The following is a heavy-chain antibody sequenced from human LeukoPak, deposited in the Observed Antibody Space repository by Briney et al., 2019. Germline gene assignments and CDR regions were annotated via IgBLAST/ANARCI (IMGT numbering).Heavy chain of an antibody. V-gene: IGHV3-30*12. J-gene: IGHJ4*02. CDR2: ISYDGSSK. CDR3: ARGPSGYHNT. D-gene: IGHD5-12*01. Sequence: GGSPRLSCAASGFTFSSYGMHWVRQAPGKGLEWVAVISYDGSSKYYADSVKGRFTISRDNSKNTLYLQMNSLRAEDTAVYYCARGPSGYHNTGGQGTLVTVSS. CDR1: GFTFSSYG.